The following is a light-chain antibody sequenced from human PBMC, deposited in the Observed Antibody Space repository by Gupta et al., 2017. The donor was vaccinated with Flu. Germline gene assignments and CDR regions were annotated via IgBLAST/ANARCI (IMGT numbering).Light chain of an antibody. J-gene: IGLJ3*02. CDR1: ALPKKY. V-gene: IGLV3-10*01. Sequence: SYELTQPPSVSVSPVQTARITCSGDALPKKYAYWYQQKSGQAPVLIIYEDRKRPSGIPEGFSGSSSGTMATLTISGAQVEDEADYYCYSTDTSGNHRVFGGGTNLTVL. CDR2: EDR. CDR3: YSTDTSGNHRV.